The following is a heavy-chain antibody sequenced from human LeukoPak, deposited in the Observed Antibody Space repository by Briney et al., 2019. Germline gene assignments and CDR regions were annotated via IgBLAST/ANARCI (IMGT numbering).Heavy chain of an antibody. CDR2: IRYDGSNK. D-gene: IGHD3-9*01. J-gene: IGHJ3*02. V-gene: IGHV3-30*02. CDR3: AKGGLRYFDWLPDDAFDI. Sequence: GGSLRLSCAASGFTFSSYGMHWVRQAPGKGLEWVAFIRYDGSNKYYADSVKGRFTISRDNSKNTLYLQMNSLRAEDTAAYYCAKGGLRYFDWLPDDAFDIWGQGTMVTVSS. CDR1: GFTFSSYG.